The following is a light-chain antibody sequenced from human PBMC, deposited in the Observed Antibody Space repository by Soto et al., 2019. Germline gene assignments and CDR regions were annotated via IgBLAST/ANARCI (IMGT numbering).Light chain of an antibody. CDR2: LGS. CDR3: QQSDDLPT. Sequence: DIVLTQSPLSLSVTPGEPASISCRSSQSLLHSRGDNYLDWYVQKPGQSPQLLIYLGSNRASGVPDRFSGSGSGTYFTFTISSLQPEDFATYYCQQSDDLPTFGQGTRLEIK. V-gene: IGKV2-28*01. CDR1: QSLLHSRGDNY. J-gene: IGKJ5*01.